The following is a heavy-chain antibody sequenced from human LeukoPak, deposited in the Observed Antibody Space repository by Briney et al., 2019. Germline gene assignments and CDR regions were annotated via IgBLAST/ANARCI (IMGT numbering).Heavy chain of an antibody. CDR2: ISSSSSYI. V-gene: IGHV3-21*01. CDR1: GFTFSSYS. CDR3: ASSRGGYYYYYYSMDV. Sequence: PGGSLRLSCAASGFTFSSYSMNWVRQAPGKGLEWVSSISSSSSYIYYADSVKGRFTISRDNAKNSLYLQMNSLRAEDTAVYYCASSRGGYYYYYYSMDVWGQGTTVTVSS. J-gene: IGHJ6*02. D-gene: IGHD2-15*01.